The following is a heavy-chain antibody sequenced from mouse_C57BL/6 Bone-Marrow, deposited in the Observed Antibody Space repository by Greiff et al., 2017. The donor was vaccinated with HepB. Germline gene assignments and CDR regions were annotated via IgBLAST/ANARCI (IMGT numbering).Heavy chain of an antibody. V-gene: IGHV5-12*01. J-gene: IGHJ2*01. CDR1: GFTFSDYY. CDR3: ARHGAAYYFDY. Sequence: DVKLVESGGGLVQPGGSLKLSCAASGFTFSDYYMYWVRQTPEKRLEWVAYISNGGGSTYYPDTVKGRFTISRDNAKNTLYLQMSRLKSEDTAMYYCARHGAAYYFDYWGQGTTLTVSS. CDR2: ISNGGGST.